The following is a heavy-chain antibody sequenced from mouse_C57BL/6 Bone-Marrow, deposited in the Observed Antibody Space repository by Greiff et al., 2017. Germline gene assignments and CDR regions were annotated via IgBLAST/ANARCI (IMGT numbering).Heavy chain of an antibody. J-gene: IGHJ4*01. CDR3: ARHLHGAMDY. D-gene: IGHD2-1*01. Sequence: EVKVEESGGGLVKPGGSLKLSCAASGFTFSSYTMSWVRQTPEQRLEWVATISGGGGNTYSPDSVNGRFTLSRDNAKNTLYLQMDSLRSEDTAWYYCARHLHGAMDYWGPGTSVTVSS. CDR2: ISGGGGNT. CDR1: GFTFSSYT. V-gene: IGHV5-9*01.